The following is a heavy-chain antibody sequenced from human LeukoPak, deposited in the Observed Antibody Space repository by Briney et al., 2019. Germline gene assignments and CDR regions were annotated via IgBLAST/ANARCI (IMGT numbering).Heavy chain of an antibody. Sequence: ASVKVSCKASGYTFTSYDINWVRQATGQGLEWMGWMIPNSGNTGYAQKFQGSVTITRNTSISTAYMELSSLRSEDTAVYYCARGRFPGAAGTFNYWGQGTLVTVSS. D-gene: IGHD6-13*01. J-gene: IGHJ4*02. CDR1: GYTFTSYD. CDR3: ARGRFPGAAGTFNY. V-gene: IGHV1-8*03. CDR2: MIPNSGNT.